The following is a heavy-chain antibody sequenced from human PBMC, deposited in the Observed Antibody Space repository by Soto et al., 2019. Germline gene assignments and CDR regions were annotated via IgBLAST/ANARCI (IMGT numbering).Heavy chain of an antibody. CDR2: IYYSGST. V-gene: IGHV4-59*01. Sequence: QVQLQESGPGLVKPSETLSLTCTVSGGSISSYYWSWIRQPPGKGLEWIGYIYYSGSTNYNPSLKRRVPISVDTSKNQFSLKLSSVTAADTAVYYCARVWGYYFDYWGQGTLVTVSS. D-gene: IGHD3-10*01. J-gene: IGHJ4*02. CDR3: ARVWGYYFDY. CDR1: GGSISSYY.